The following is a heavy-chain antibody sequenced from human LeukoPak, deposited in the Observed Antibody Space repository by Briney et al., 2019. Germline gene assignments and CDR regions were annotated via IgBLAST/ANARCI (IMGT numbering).Heavy chain of an antibody. Sequence: PSETLSLTCTVSGYSISSGYYWGWIRQPPGKGLEWIGSIYHSGSTYYNPSLKSRVTISVDTSKNQFSLKLSSVTAADTAVYYCARDAPRIAVARPLGDYWGQGTLVTVSS. CDR1: GYSISSGYY. CDR3: ARDAPRIAVARPLGDY. J-gene: IGHJ4*02. CDR2: IYHSGST. V-gene: IGHV4-38-2*02. D-gene: IGHD6-19*01.